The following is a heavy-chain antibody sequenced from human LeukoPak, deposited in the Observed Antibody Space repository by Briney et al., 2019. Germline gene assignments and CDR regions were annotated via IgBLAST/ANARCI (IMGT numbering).Heavy chain of an antibody. CDR3: ARGSRELYCFDY. V-gene: IGHV4-59*01. D-gene: IGHD1-7*01. Sequence: PSETLSLTCTVSGGSISSYYWSWIRQPPGKGLEWIGYIYYSGSTKYNPSLKSRVTISVDASKTQFSLKLNSVTAADTAVYYCARGSRELYCFDYWGQGTLVTVCS. J-gene: IGHJ4*02. CDR2: IYYSGST. CDR1: GGSISSYY.